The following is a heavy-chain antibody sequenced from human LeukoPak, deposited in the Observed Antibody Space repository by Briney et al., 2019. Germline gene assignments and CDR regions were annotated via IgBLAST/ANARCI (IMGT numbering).Heavy chain of an antibody. Sequence: GGSLRLSCAASGFTFSSYGMHWVRQAPGKGLEWVAVISYDGSNKYYADSVKGRFTISRDNSKNTLYLQMNSLRAEDTAVYYCARDLGYGESEGYYYYGMDVWGQGTTVTVSS. CDR1: GFTFSSYG. CDR3: ARDLGYGESEGYYYYGMDV. D-gene: IGHD4-17*01. V-gene: IGHV3-30*03. CDR2: ISYDGSNK. J-gene: IGHJ6*02.